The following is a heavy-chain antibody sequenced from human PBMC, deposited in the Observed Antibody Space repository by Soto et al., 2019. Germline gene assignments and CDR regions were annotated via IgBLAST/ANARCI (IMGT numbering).Heavy chain of an antibody. V-gene: IGHV4-59*01. CDR2: IYYSGST. Sequence: SETLSLTCTVSGGSISSYYWSWIRQPPGKGLEWIGYIYYSGSTNYNPSLKSRVTISVDTYKNQFSLKLSSVTAADAAVYFCARFITGATRVWLDSWGQGTLVTV. CDR1: GGSISSYY. CDR3: ARFITGATRVWLDS. D-gene: IGHD1-7*01. J-gene: IGHJ5*01.